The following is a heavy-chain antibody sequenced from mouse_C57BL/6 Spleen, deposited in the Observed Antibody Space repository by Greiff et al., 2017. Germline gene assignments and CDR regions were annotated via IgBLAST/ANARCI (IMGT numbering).Heavy chain of an antibody. V-gene: IGHV1-80*01. Sequence: VQLQQSGAELVKPGASVKISCKASGYAFSSYWMNWVKQRPGKGLEGIGQIYPGDGDTNYNGKFKGKATLTADKSSSTAYMQLSSLTSEDSAVYFCARYTDYYGSSPYYFDYWGQGTTLTVSS. CDR1: GYAFSSYW. J-gene: IGHJ2*01. D-gene: IGHD1-1*01. CDR2: IYPGDGDT. CDR3: ARYTDYYGSSPYYFDY.